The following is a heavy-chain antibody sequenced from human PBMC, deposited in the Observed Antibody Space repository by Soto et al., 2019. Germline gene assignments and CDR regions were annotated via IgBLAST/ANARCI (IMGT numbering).Heavy chain of an antibody. V-gene: IGHV4-4*07. CDR2: IYTSGST. D-gene: IGHD2-15*01. Sequence: KPSETLSLTCTVSGGSISSYYWSWIRQPAGKGLEWIGRIYTSGSTNYNPSLKSRVTMSVDTSKNQFSLKLSSVTAADTAVYYCARERVIGGYCSGGSCPGWFDPWGQGTLVTVSS. CDR1: GGSISSYY. CDR3: ARERVIGGYCSGGSCPGWFDP. J-gene: IGHJ5*02.